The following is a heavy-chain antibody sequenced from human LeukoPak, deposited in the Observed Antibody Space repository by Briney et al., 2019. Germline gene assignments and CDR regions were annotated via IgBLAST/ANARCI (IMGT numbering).Heavy chain of an antibody. CDR2: IHYSGST. J-gene: IGHJ6*03. V-gene: IGHV4-39*07. CDR1: GGSISSSSYY. Sequence: SETLSLTCTVSGGSISSSSYYWGWIRQPPGKGLEWIGSIHYSGSTNYNPSLKSRVTISVDTSKNQFSLKLSSVTAADTAVYYCARARSYPRRYYYYYMDVWGKGTTVTVSS. CDR3: ARARSYPRRYYYYYMDV. D-gene: IGHD1-26*01.